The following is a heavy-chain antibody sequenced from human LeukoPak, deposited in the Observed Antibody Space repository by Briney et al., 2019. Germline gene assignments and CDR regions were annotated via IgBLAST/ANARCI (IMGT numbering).Heavy chain of an antibody. Sequence: GGSLRLSCAASGFTFSTYWMGWVRQAPGKGLEWVANIKQDGSEKYYVDSVKGRFTISRDNAKNSLYLQMNSLRAEDTAVYYCARDRVAAAGTNWFDPWGQGTLVTVSS. V-gene: IGHV3-7*03. J-gene: IGHJ5*02. CDR1: GFTFSTYW. CDR2: IKQDGSEK. D-gene: IGHD6-13*01. CDR3: ARDRVAAAGTNWFDP.